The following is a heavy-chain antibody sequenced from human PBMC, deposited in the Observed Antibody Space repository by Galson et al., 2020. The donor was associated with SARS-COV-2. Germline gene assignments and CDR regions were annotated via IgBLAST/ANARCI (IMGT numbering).Heavy chain of an antibody. CDR2: IFYDGSS. Sequence: SETLSLTCTVSGDSINYNHNYWGWIRQPPGRGLEWIGSIFYDGSSYYNPSLKSRVTLSVDTSKNQFSLKLDSVTVADTALFYCARHAGNYGSNTYFDSWGQGTLVSVSS. CDR3: ARHAGNYGSNTYFDS. V-gene: IGHV4-39*01. D-gene: IGHD4-17*01. J-gene: IGHJ4*02. CDR1: GDSINYNHNY.